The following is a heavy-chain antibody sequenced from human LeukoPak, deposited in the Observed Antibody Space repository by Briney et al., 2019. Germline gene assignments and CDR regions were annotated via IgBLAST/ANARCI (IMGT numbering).Heavy chain of an antibody. V-gene: IGHV3-23*01. CDR2: ISGSGGST. Sequence: GGSLRLSCAASGFTFSSYAMSWVRQAPGKGLEWVSAISGSGGSTYYADSVKGRFTISRDNSKNTLYLQMNSLRAEDTAVYYRARDQEGIVVVPAAINYYYYGMDVWGKGTTVTVSS. J-gene: IGHJ6*04. D-gene: IGHD2-2*02. CDR1: GFTFSSYA. CDR3: ARDQEGIVVVPAAINYYYYGMDV.